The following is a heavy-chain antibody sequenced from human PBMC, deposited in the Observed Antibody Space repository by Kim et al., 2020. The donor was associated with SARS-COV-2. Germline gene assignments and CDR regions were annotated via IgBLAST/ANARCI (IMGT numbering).Heavy chain of an antibody. CDR2: ISASGDST. V-gene: IGHV3-23*01. CDR3: AKNVLLWFGEVTD. D-gene: IGHD3-10*01. J-gene: IGHJ4*02. CDR1: RFTFSSYA. Sequence: GGSLRLSCVASRFTFSSYAMTWVRQAPGKGLDWVSSISASGDSTHYTDSVKGRFTISRDNSMNTLYLQMNSLRAEDTAIYYCAKNVLLWFGEVTDWGRGTLVTVSS.